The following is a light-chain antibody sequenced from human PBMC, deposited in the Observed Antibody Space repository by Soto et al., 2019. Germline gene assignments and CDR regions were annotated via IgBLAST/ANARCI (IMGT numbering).Light chain of an antibody. Sequence: EIVLTPSPATLSLSPGERGTLCCRASQSVSSYLAWYQQKPGQAPRLLIYDASTRAADIPARFSGSGSGTEFTLTISSLQSEDFAIYYCQQYYDWPITCGQGTRLEIK. V-gene: IGKV3-15*01. CDR1: QSVSSY. CDR2: DAS. J-gene: IGKJ5*01. CDR3: QQYYDWPIT.